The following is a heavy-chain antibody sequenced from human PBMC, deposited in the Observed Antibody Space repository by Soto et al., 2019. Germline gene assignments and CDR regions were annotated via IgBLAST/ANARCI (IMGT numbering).Heavy chain of an antibody. CDR3: ASHDYGDYYFDY. CDR2: IYYSGST. J-gene: IGHJ4*02. Sequence: SETLSLTCTVSGVSISSYYWSWIRQPPGKGLEWIGYIYYSGSTNYNPSLKSRVTISVDTSKNQFSLKLSSVTAADTAVYYCASHDYGDYYFDYWGQGTLVTVS. CDR1: GVSISSYY. D-gene: IGHD4-17*01. V-gene: IGHV4-59*01.